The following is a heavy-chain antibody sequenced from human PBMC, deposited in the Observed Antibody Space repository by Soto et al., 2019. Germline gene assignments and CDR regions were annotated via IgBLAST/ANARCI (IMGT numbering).Heavy chain of an antibody. CDR2: IYHSGST. Sequence: SETLSLTCTVSGGSVSSGSYFWSWIRQPPGKGLEWIGYIYHSGSTYYNPSLKSRVTISVDRSKNQFSLKLSSVTAADTAVYYCARGHPFHWGQGTLVTSPQ. CDR3: ARGHPFH. V-gene: IGHV4-30-2*01. J-gene: IGHJ4*02. CDR1: GGSVSSGSYF. D-gene: IGHD2-15*01.